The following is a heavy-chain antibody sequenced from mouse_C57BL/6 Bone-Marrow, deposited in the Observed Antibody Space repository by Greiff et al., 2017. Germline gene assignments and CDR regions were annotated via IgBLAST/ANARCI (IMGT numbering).Heavy chain of an antibody. CDR1: GFTFNTYA. D-gene: IGHD1-1*01. CDR3: VRVRGSSYFYAMDY. J-gene: IGHJ4*01. CDR2: IRSKSSNYAT. V-gene: IGHV10-3*01. Sequence: EVQGVESGGGLVQPKGSLKLSCAASGFTFNTYAMHWVRQAPGKGLEWVARIRSKSSNYATYYADSVKDRFTISRDDSQSMLYLQMNNLKTEDTAMYYCVRVRGSSYFYAMDYWGQGTSVTVSS.